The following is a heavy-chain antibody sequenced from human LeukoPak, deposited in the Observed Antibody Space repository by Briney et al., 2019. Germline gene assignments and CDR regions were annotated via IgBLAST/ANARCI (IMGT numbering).Heavy chain of an antibody. CDR2: IYYTGNT. CDR1: GGSISSYY. J-gene: IGHJ6*02. V-gene: IGHV4-59*08. CDR3: ARHCSGDNCYFYGMDV. Sequence: SETLTLTCTVSGGSISSYYWRWLRQPPGKGLEWIGYIYYTGNTNYKPSLKSRVTISIDTSKNQISLKLSSVTAADTAVYYCARHCSGDNCYFYGMDVWGQGTTVTVSS. D-gene: IGHD2-15*01.